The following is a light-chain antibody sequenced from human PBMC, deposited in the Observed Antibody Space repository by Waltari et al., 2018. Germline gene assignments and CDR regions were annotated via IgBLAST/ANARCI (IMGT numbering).Light chain of an antibody. CDR3: QQHYKWPLT. CDR2: AAS. V-gene: IGKV3-11*01. Sequence: LTQSPATLSLSLGESATLSCRASQSIDIYLAWYQQRPGQAPKLLIYAASNRATGIPSRFSGSGSGTDFTLTISSLEPEDFAAYSCQQHYKWPLTFGGGTKVEI. J-gene: IGKJ4*01. CDR1: QSIDIY.